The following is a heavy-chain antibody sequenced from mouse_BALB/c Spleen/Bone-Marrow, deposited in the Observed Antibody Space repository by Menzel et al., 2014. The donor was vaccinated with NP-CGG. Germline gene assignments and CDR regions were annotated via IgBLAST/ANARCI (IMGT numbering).Heavy chain of an antibody. Sequence: VQLQQSGPELVKPGASVKMSCKASGYTFTSYAMHWVKQKPGQGLEWIGYSNPDNDGTKYNEKFKGKATLTSDKSSSTAYMELSSLTSEDSAVYYCAREDYGSSPYYFDYWGQGTTLTVSS. CDR1: GYTFTSYA. CDR3: AREDYGSSPYYFDY. CDR2: SNPDNDGT. J-gene: IGHJ2*01. V-gene: IGHV1-14*01. D-gene: IGHD1-1*01.